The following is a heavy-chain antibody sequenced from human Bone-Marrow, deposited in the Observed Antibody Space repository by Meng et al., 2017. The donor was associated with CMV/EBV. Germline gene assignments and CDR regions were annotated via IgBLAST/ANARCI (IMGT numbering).Heavy chain of an antibody. CDR2: IYSGGSST. CDR3: AKDHGAAE. CDR1: GFTFSSYA. Sequence: GESLKISCAASGFTFSSYAMSWVRQAPGKGLEWVSVIYSGGSSTYYADSVKGRFTISRDNSKNTLYLQMNSLRAEDTAVYYCAKDHGAAEWGQGTLVTGSS. V-gene: IGHV3-23*03. J-gene: IGHJ4*02. D-gene: IGHD6-25*01.